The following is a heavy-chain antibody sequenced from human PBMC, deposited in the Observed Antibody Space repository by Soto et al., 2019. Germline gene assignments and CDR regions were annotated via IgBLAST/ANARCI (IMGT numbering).Heavy chain of an antibody. V-gene: IGHV3-23*01. CDR3: AKRMAPAVVEQYYFDY. D-gene: IGHD2-2*01. J-gene: IGHJ4*02. CDR2: ISGSGGST. CDR1: GFTFSSYA. Sequence: GGSLRLSCAASGFTFSSYAMSRVRQAPGKGLEWVSAISGSGGSTYYADSVKGRFTISRDNSKNTLYLQMNSLRAEDTAVYYCAKRMAPAVVEQYYFDYWGQGTLVTVSS.